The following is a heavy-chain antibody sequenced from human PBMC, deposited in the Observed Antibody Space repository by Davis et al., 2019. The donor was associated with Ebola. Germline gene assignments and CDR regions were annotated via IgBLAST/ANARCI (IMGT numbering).Heavy chain of an antibody. Sequence: GESLKISCAASGFSFNSFGMHWVRQAPGKGLEWLTFIQFDGSDKYYAESVKGRFTISRDNSKNTLYLQMNSLRAEDTAVYYCAKRPVAGRGDGYYFDYWGQGTLLTVSS. CDR3: AKRPVAGRGDGYYFDY. CDR2: IQFDGSDK. J-gene: IGHJ4*02. V-gene: IGHV3-30*02. CDR1: GFSFNSFG. D-gene: IGHD6-19*01.